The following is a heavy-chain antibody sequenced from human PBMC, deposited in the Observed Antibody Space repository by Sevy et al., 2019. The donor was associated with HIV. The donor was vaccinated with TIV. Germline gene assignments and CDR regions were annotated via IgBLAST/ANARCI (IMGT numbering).Heavy chain of an antibody. V-gene: IGHV4-59*08. Sequence: SENLSLTCTVSGGSITSLYWGWIRQPPGKGLEWIANIYYNGNTNYNPSLKSRVTISLDTSKNQFSLRLSSVTAADTAIDYCAGENAWGRGYSWGQGTLVDVSS. J-gene: IGHJ4*02. CDR3: AGENAWGRGYS. D-gene: IGHD1-26*01. CDR2: IYYNGNT. CDR1: GGSITSLY.